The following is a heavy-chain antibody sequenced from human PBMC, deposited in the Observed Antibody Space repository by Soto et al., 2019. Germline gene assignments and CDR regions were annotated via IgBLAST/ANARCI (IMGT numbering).Heavy chain of an antibody. V-gene: IGHV4-39*01. J-gene: IGHJ5*02. CDR3: ARHEVPGYCSSTSCPIIGENWFDP. CDR1: GGSISSSSYY. Sequence: PSETLSLTCTVSGGSISSSSYYWGWIRQPPGKGLEWVGSIYYSGSTYYNPSLKSRVTISVDTSKNQFSLKLSSVTAADTAVYYCARHEVPGYCSSTSCPIIGENWFDPWGQGTLVTVSS. CDR2: IYYSGST. D-gene: IGHD2-2*01.